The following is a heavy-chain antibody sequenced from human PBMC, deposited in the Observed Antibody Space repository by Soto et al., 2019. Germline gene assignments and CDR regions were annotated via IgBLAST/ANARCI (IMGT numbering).Heavy chain of an antibody. CDR3: VRGGAQDNYFGP. V-gene: IGHV4-30-4*01. J-gene: IGHJ5*02. CDR2: IYYSGST. Sequence: SETLSLTCTVSGGSISSGDYYWSWIRQPPGKGLEWIAYIYYSGSTHYNPSLRGRLTTSMDTSKNQFSLELSSVTAADTAVYYCVRGGAQDNYFGPWGQGTLVTVSS. CDR1: GGSISSGDYY.